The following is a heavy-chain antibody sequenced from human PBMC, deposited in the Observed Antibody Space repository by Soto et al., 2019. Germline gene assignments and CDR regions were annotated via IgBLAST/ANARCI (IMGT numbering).Heavy chain of an antibody. J-gene: IGHJ3*02. D-gene: IGHD3-16*01. CDR2: ISGSGGST. V-gene: IGHV3-23*01. CDR1: GFTFSSYA. CDR3: AKDKGVTLRSRGAFDI. Sequence: EVQLLESGGGLVQPGGSLRLSCAASGFTFSSYAMSWVRQAPGKGLEWVSAISGSGGSTYYADSVKGRFTISRDNSKNTLYLQLNSLRAEDTAVYYCAKDKGVTLRSRGAFDIWGQGTMVTVSS.